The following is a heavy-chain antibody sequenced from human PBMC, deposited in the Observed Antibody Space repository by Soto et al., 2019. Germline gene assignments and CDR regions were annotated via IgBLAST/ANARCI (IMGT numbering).Heavy chain of an antibody. D-gene: IGHD3-3*01. CDR3: AKDRDYSFWSGYHDY. Sequence: EVQLVESGGGLVQPGRSLRLSCAASGFTFDDYAMHWVRQAPGKGLEWVSGISWNSGSIGYADSVKGRFTISRDNAKNSLVLQMNSLRAEDTALYYCAKDRDYSFWSGYHDYWGQGTLVTVSS. J-gene: IGHJ4*02. V-gene: IGHV3-9*01. CDR1: GFTFDDYA. CDR2: ISWNSGSI.